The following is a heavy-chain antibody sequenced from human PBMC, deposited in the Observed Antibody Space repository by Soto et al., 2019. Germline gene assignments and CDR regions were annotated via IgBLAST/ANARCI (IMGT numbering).Heavy chain of an antibody. CDR1: GYTFTSYG. J-gene: IGHJ4*02. CDR3: ARSFYSSSWYGFDY. V-gene: IGHV1-18*01. CDR2: ISAYNGNT. D-gene: IGHD6-13*01. Sequence: ASVKVSCKASGYTFTSYGVSWVRQAPGQGLEWMGWISAYNGNTNYAQKLQGRVTMTTDTSTSTAYMELRSLRSDDTAVYYCARSFYSSSWYGFDYWGQGTLVTVSS.